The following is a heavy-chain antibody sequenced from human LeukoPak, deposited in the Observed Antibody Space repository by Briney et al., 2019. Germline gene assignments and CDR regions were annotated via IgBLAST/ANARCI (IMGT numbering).Heavy chain of an antibody. V-gene: IGHV4-59*01. D-gene: IGHD3-22*01. CDR1: GGSIIDYY. J-gene: IGHJ3*02. CDR2: VHNSGDT. Sequence: SETLSLTCTISGGSIIDYYWGWIRQPPGKGLEWIGYVHNSGDTNYNPSLRSRVTISLDTSKNDFSLKLSSVTAADTAVYYCASEYKYDSSGANAFDIWGQGTMVTVSS. CDR3: ASEYKYDSSGANAFDI.